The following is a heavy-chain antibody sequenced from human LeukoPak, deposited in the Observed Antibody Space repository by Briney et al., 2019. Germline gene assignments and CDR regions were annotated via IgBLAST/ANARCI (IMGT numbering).Heavy chain of an antibody. CDR1: GFTFSSYG. V-gene: IGHV3-30*02. CDR3: AKEGYSSSWYVDY. J-gene: IGHJ4*02. D-gene: IGHD6-13*01. CDR2: IRYDGNNK. Sequence: GGSLRLSCAASGFTFSSYGMHWVRQAPGEGLEGVAFIRYDGNNKYHADSVNGRFTISRDNSKNTLYLQMNSLRAEDTAVYYCAKEGYSSSWYVDYWGQGTLVTVSS.